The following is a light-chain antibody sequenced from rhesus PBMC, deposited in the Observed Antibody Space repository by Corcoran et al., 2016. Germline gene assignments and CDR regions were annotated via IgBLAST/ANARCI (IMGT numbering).Light chain of an antibody. CDR1: ENVNNY. Sequence: DIQMTQSPSSLSASVGDRVTITCRTSENVNNYLNWYQQKPGKAPKLLIYKASTLQSGVPSRFSGSGSGTDYTFTISSLQAEDVATYYGQHNCGTPYSFGQGTKVEIK. V-gene: IGKV1-74*01. CDR2: KAS. CDR3: QHNCGTPYS. J-gene: IGKJ2*01.